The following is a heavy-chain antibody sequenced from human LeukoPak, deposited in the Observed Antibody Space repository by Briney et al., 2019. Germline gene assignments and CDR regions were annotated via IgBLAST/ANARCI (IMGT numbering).Heavy chain of an antibody. Sequence: PSETLSLTCTVSGGSISSYYWSWIRQPPGKGLEWIGYIYYSGSTNYNPSLKSRVTISVDTSKNQFSLKLSSVTAAGTAVYYCAREDYYDSSGYYSRFMGYWGQGTLVTVSS. J-gene: IGHJ4*02. V-gene: IGHV4-59*01. CDR1: GGSISSYY. CDR2: IYYSGST. D-gene: IGHD3-22*01. CDR3: AREDYYDSSGYYSRFMGY.